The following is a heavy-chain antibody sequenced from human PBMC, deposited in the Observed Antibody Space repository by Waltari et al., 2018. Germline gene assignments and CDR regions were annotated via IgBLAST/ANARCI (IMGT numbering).Heavy chain of an antibody. CDR1: GGSISSYY. V-gene: IGHV4-59*01. J-gene: IGHJ6*02. CDR2: IYYSGST. CDR3: ARLPTIFGVAHYYYYGMDV. Sequence: QVQLQESGPGLVKPSETLSLTCTVSGGSISSYYWSWIRQPPGKGLEWIGYIYYSGSTNYNPSLKSRVTISVDTSKNQFSLKLSSVTAADTAVYYCARLPTIFGVAHYYYYGMDVWGQGTTVTVSS. D-gene: IGHD3-3*01.